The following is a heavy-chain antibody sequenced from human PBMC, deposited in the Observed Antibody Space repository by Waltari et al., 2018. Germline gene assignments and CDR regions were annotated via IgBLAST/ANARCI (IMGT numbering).Heavy chain of an antibody. V-gene: IGHV3-74*01. J-gene: IGHJ4*02. Sequence: EVHLAESGGGVVQPGGSLRLSCTGAGFRFGDYWMNCVRQAPGKGLEWVSRINVDGGYISYGDSVKGRFTISRDNAKNTVFLQLNSLRADDTAVYFCARKAGSGYPYGPFYYDNWGQGTLVTVSS. CDR3: ARKAGSGYPYGPFYYDN. CDR2: INVDGGYI. D-gene: IGHD5-12*01. CDR1: GFRFGDYW.